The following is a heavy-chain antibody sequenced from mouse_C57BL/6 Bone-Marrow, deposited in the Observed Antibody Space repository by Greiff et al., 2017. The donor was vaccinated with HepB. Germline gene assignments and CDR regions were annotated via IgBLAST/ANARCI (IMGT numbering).Heavy chain of an antibody. CDR3: ARVGTLDY. CDR2: INPGSGGT. V-gene: IGHV1-54*01. D-gene: IGHD1-1*01. J-gene: IGHJ2*01. Sequence: VQLQQSGAELVRPGTSVKVSCKASGYAFTNYLIEWVKQRPGQGLEWIGVINPGSGGTNYNEKFKGKATLTADKSSSTAYMQLSSLTSEDSAVYFCARVGTLDYWGQGTTLTVSS. CDR1: GYAFTNYL.